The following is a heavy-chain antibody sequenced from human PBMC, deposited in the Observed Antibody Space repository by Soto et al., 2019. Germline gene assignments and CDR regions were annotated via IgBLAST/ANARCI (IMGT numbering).Heavy chain of an antibody. J-gene: IGHJ4*02. CDR2: IYSGGST. D-gene: IGHD2-15*01. V-gene: IGHV3-53*01. Sequence: GSLRLSCAASGFTVSSNYMSWVRQAPGKGLEWVSVIYSGGSTYYADSVKGRFTISRDNSKNTLYLQMNSLRAEDTAVYYCASCSGGSCYNFDYWGQGTLVTVSS. CDR1: GFTVSSNY. CDR3: ASCSGGSCYNFDY.